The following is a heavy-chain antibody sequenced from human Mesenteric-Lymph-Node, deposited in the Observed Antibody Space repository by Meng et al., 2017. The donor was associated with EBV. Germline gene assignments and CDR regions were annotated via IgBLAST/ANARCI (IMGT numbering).Heavy chain of an antibody. V-gene: IGHV2-5*02. CDR1: GFSLKTFGVG. J-gene: IGHJ5*02. CDR3: AHSGVVAQFDP. Sequence: QITLKESGPTLVEPTQTLTLTCTFSGFSLKTFGVGVGWIRQPPGKALEWLAVFYWDDDTRYNPSLKSRLTITKDSSKNQVVLTMTNLDPADTATYYCAHSGVVAQFDPWGQGTLVTVSS. CDR2: FYWDDDT. D-gene: IGHD2-15*01.